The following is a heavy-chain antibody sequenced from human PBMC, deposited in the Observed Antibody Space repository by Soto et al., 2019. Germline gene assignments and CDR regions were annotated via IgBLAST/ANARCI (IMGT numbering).Heavy chain of an antibody. D-gene: IGHD2-2*01. V-gene: IGHV1-69*05. CDR3: ARWYCGSTSCFQAFDY. Sequence: ASVKLACKASGGTCSSYAISWVRQAPGQGLGWMGGIIPIFGTANYAQKFQGRVTMTRDTSTSTAYMELSRLRSDDTAVFYCARWYCGSTSCFQAFDYWGQGTQVTVSS. J-gene: IGHJ4*02. CDR1: GGTCSSYA. CDR2: IIPIFGTA.